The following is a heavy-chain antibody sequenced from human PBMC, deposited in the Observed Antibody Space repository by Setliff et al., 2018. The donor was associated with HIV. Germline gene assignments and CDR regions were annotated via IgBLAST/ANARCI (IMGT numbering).Heavy chain of an antibody. CDR1: GGSINSTSYY. CDR3: ARGAELLWFGELHNIPYFDY. V-gene: IGHV4-61*02. Sequence: PSETLSLTCTVSGGSINSTSYYWSWIRQPAGKGLEWIGRIYTSGSTNYNPSLKSRVTISVDTSKNQFSLTLSSVTAADTAVYYWARGAELLWFGELHNIPYFDYWGQGTLVTVSS. CDR2: IYTSGST. J-gene: IGHJ4*02. D-gene: IGHD3-10*01.